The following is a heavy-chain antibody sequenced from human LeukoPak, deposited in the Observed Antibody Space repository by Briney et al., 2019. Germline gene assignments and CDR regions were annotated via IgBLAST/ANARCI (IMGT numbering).Heavy chain of an antibody. D-gene: IGHD6-13*01. V-gene: IGHV3-23*01. CDR3: AKDEGIAAAGYYFDY. Sequence: GRSLRLSCAASGFTFSSYAMSWVRQAPGKGLEWVSAISGSGGSTYYADSVKGRFTISRDNSKNTLYLQMNSLRAEDTAVYYCAKDEGIAAAGYYFDYWGQGTLVTVSS. CDR1: GFTFSSYA. J-gene: IGHJ4*02. CDR2: ISGSGGST.